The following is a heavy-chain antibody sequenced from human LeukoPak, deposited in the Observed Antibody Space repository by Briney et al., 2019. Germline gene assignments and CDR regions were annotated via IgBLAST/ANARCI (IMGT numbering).Heavy chain of an antibody. J-gene: IGHJ4*02. Sequence: GGSLRLSCAASGFTFSSYGMHWVRQAPGKGLEWVAVIWYDGSNKYYADSVKGRFTISRDNSKNTLYLQMNSLRAEDTAVYYCAKSQGRSSSSDDYWGQGTLVTVSS. D-gene: IGHD6-6*01. V-gene: IGHV3-33*06. CDR1: GFTFSSYG. CDR3: AKSQGRSSSSDDY. CDR2: IWYDGSNK.